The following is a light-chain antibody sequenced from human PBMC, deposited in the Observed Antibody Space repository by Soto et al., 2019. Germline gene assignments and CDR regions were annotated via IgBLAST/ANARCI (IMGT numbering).Light chain of an antibody. CDR1: QGIRSY. J-gene: IGKJ5*01. Sequence: DIQLTQSPSFLSASVGDRVTITCRASQGIRSYAAWYQQKPGKAPNLLIYTASALQGGVPSRFSGSGSGTEFTLTISSLQPEDCAIYYCQQLCSYPITFGQGTRLESK. CDR3: QQLCSYPIT. V-gene: IGKV1-9*01. CDR2: TAS.